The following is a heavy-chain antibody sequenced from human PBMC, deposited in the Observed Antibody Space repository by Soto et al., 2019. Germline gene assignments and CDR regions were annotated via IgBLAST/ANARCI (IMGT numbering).Heavy chain of an antibody. V-gene: IGHV3-30*18. CDR3: AKDLQWLVQGPYY. Sequence: GGPLTLSCASPGFTFGNCAMHWVRQAQGQGLEWVAVISYDGSNKYYADSVKGRFTISRDNSKNTLFLQMNSLRAEDTALYYCAKDLQWLVQGPYYWGQGT. D-gene: IGHD6-19*01. CDR2: ISYDGSNK. CDR1: GFTFGNCA. J-gene: IGHJ4*02.